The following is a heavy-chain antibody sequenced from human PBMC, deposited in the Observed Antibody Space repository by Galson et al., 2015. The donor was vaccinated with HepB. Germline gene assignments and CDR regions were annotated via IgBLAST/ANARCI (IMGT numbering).Heavy chain of an antibody. CDR1: GGTFNNFV. D-gene: IGHD3-16*01. Sequence: SVKVSCKASGGTFNNFVLSWVRQAPGQGPEWMGRIIPIPGVTNYAHNFQDRVTFTADTSTKTAYIEMTRVESDGSDVYYCAGGGTRGGIELWGQGTPVTVSS. V-gene: IGHV1-69*04. CDR3: AGGGTRGGIEL. J-gene: IGHJ4*01. CDR2: IIPIPGVT.